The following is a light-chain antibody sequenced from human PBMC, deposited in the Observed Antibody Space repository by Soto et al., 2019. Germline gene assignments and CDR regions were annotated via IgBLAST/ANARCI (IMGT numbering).Light chain of an antibody. V-gene: IGKV1-39*01. J-gene: IGKJ2*01. CDR3: QQGFSTPYT. CDR1: QIIRNS. Sequence: DLQLTQSPSSLSASVGDSVTITCRARQIIRNSLNWYRQRPEKAPELLIYAASDLESGVPSRFSGSASGTEFTLTIRSLQPEDSATYFCQQGFSTPYTFGQGTKREI. CDR2: AAS.